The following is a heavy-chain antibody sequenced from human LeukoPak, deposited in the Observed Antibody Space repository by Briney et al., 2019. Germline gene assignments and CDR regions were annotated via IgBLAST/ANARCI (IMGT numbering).Heavy chain of an antibody. CDR2: INPSGGST. D-gene: IGHD2-2*01. CDR1: VYTFTIYY. Sequence: ASVNVSCKPSVYTFTIYYMHWVRQAPGQGLGWMGIINPSGGSTSYAQKFQGRVTVTRDTTTSTVYMELRRLRSVDTAVDYGARIYCSSTSWHDGYFDYWGQGTLVTVSS. CDR3: ARIYCSSTSWHDGYFDY. V-gene: IGHV1-46*01. J-gene: IGHJ4*02.